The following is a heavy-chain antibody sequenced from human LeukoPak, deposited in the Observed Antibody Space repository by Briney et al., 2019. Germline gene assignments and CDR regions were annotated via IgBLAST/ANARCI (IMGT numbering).Heavy chain of an antibody. CDR2: IYYSGNT. V-gene: IGHV4-39*01. Sequence: SETLSLTCTVSGISISSSNSYWGWIRQPPGKGLEWIGSIYYSGNTYYNASLKSQVSISIDTSKNQFSLRLTSVTAADTAVYYCARQTGSGLFILPGGQGTLVTVSS. J-gene: IGHJ4*02. CDR3: ARQTGSGLFILP. D-gene: IGHD3/OR15-3a*01. CDR1: GISISSSNSY.